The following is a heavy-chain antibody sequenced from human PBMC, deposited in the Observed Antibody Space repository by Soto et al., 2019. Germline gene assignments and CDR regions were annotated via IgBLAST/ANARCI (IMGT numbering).Heavy chain of an antibody. J-gene: IGHJ6*02. CDR3: ARDRTASVAGTFGYYYYGMDV. Sequence: GGSLRLSCAASGFTFSSYWMSWVRQAPGKGLEWVANIKQDGSEKYYVDSVKGRFTISRDNAKNSLYLQMNSLRAEDTAVYYCARDRTASVAGTFGYYYYGMDVWGQGTTVTVSS. CDR1: GFTFSSYW. V-gene: IGHV3-7*01. D-gene: IGHD6-19*01. CDR2: IKQDGSEK.